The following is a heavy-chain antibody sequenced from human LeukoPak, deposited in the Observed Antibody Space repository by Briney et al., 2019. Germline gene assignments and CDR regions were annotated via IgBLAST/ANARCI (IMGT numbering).Heavy chain of an antibody. V-gene: IGHV4-59*12. CDR1: GGSISSDY. CDR2: IYHSGST. J-gene: IGHJ3*02. Sequence: SETLSLTCTVSGGSISSDYWSWIRQPPGKGLEWIGYIYHSGSTNYNPSLKSRVTISVDTSKNQFSLKLSSVTAADTAAYYCAREYYDSSGYPVMFGAFDIWGQGTMVTVSS. D-gene: IGHD3-22*01. CDR3: AREYYDSSGYPVMFGAFDI.